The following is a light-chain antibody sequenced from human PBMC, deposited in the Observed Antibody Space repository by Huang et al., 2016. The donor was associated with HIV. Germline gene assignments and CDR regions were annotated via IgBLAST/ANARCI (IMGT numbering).Light chain of an antibody. V-gene: IGKV1-5*03. J-gene: IGKJ1*01. CDR2: QAS. Sequence: DIQMTQSPSTLSASVGDRVSITGRASQSISSWLAWYQQKPGKAPKLLIYQASSLQNGVPSRFSGSGSGTEFTLTISSLQPDDFATYYCQQYDSYSRWTFGQGTKVEVK. CDR3: QQYDSYSRWT. CDR1: QSISSW.